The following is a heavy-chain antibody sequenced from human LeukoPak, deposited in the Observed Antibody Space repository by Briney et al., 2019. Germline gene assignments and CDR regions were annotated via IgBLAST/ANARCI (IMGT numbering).Heavy chain of an antibody. CDR2: ISGSGGST. CDR1: GFTFSSYA. J-gene: IGHJ6*02. CDR3: AKASGSYYYYYRMDV. V-gene: IGHV3-23*01. D-gene: IGHD1-26*01. Sequence: GGSLRLSCAASGFTFSSYAMSWVRQAPGKGLEWVSAISGSGGSTYYADSVKGRFTISRDNSNNTLYLQMNSLRAEDKAVYYWAKASGSYYYYYRMDVWGQGTTVTVSS.